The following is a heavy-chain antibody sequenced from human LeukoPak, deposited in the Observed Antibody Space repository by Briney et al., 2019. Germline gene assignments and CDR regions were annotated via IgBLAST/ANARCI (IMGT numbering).Heavy chain of an antibody. CDR1: GDSVSSAA. Sequence: SQTLSLTCAISGDSVSSAAWNWIRQSPSRGLEWLGRTYYRSKWYNDYAVSVKSRISITPDTSKNQFSLQLSSVSPEDTAVYYCARGWLLHGMDVWGQGTTVTVSS. CDR3: ARGWLLHGMDV. D-gene: IGHD3-9*01. V-gene: IGHV6-1*01. CDR2: TYYRSKWYN. J-gene: IGHJ6*02.